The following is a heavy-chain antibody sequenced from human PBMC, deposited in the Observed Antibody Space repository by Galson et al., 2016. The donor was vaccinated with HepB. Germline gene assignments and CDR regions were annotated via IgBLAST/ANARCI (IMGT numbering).Heavy chain of an antibody. Sequence: SLRLSCAASGFTFSTYAMHWVRQAPGKGLEWVAVISYDGNKKYYAASVNGRFIIARDNSENTLYLQRHSLRAEDTAVYYCARDEDDPSYTIDFWGQGTLVSVSS. D-gene: IGHD3-10*01. CDR1: GFTFSTYA. CDR3: ARDEDDPSYTIDF. CDR2: ISYDGNKK. V-gene: IGHV3-30-3*01. J-gene: IGHJ4*02.